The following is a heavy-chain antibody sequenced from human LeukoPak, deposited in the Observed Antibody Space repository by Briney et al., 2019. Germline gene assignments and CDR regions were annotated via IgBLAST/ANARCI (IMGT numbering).Heavy chain of an antibody. CDR3: ARDRDY. J-gene: IGHJ4*02. V-gene: IGHV1-18*01. CDR1: GYIFTNYY. CDR2: ISPYNGNT. Sequence: ALVKVSCKASGYIFTNYYISWVRQAPGQGLEWMGWISPYNGNTDYAQRLQGRVTMTTDTSATTAYMELRSLTSDDTAVYYCARDRDYWGQGTLVTVSS.